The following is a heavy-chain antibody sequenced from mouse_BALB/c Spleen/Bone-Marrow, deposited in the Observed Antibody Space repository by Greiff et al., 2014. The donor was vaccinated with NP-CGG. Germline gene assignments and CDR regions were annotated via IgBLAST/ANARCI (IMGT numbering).Heavy chain of an antibody. D-gene: IGHD2-1*01. V-gene: IGHV14-3*02. CDR3: ARNYPFAY. CDR1: GFNIKDSY. CDR2: IDPAKGNT. Sequence: VQLQQSGAELVKPGASVKLSCTASGFNIKDSYLHWVKQRPEQGLDWIGRIDPAKGNTNYDPEFQGKATITADTSSNTAYLQLSSLTSEDTAVYFCARNYPFAYWGQGTLVTVSA. J-gene: IGHJ3*01.